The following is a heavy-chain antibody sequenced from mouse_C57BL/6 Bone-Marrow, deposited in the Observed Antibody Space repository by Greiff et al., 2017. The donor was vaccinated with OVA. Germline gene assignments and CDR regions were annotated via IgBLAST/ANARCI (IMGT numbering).Heavy chain of an antibody. J-gene: IGHJ4*01. V-gene: IGHV14-3*01. D-gene: IGHD1-1*01. CDR2: IDPANDNT. CDR3: ARGGFGRSYYAMDY. Sequence: EVQLQQSVAELVRPGASVKLSCTASGFNIKNTYMHWVKQRPEQGLEWIGRIDPANDNTKYAPKFQGKATMTADTSSNTAYLQLSSLSSEDTAVYCCARGGFGRSYYAMDYWGQGTSVTVSS. CDR1: GFNIKNTY.